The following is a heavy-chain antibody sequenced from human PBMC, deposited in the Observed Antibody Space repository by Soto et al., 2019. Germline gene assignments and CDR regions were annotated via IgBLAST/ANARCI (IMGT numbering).Heavy chain of an antibody. Sequence: SSETLSLTCAVSGGSISSSNWWSWVRQPPGKGLEWIGEIYHSGSTNYNPSLKSRVTISVDKSKNQFSLKLSSVTAADTAVYYCARTYYYGSGSLYYFDYWGQGTLVTVSS. V-gene: IGHV4-4*02. D-gene: IGHD3-10*01. CDR1: GGSISSSNW. J-gene: IGHJ4*02. CDR3: ARTYYYGSGSLYYFDY. CDR2: IYHSGST.